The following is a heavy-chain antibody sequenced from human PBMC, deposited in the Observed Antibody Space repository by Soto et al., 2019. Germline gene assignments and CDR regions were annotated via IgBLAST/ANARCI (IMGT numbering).Heavy chain of an antibody. CDR3: ARSSYLQLRFLEWLPPVDY. CDR1: GGTFSSYA. D-gene: IGHD3-3*01. V-gene: IGHV1-69*13. CDR2: IIPIFGTA. J-gene: IGHJ4*02. Sequence: ASVKVSCKASGGTFSSYAISWVRQAPGQGLEWMGGIIPIFGTANYAQKFQGRVTITADESTSTAYMELSSLRSEDTAVYYCARSSYLQLRFLEWLPPVDYWGQGTLVTVSS.